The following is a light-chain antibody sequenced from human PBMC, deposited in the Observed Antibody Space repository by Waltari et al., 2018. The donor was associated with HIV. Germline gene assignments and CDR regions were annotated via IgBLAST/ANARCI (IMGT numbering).Light chain of an antibody. CDR3: SAYAGSNGVGV. V-gene: IGLV2-8*01. J-gene: IGLJ3*02. CDR1: SGDIGALDY. Sequence: QSALTQPPSASGSPGQAVTISCTGTSGDIGALDYVSWYQHHPGEAPKLVIFEVNKRPSGVPDRFFGSKSGNTASLTVTGLRAEDEAVYFCSAYAGSNGVGVFGGGTKLTVL. CDR2: EVN.